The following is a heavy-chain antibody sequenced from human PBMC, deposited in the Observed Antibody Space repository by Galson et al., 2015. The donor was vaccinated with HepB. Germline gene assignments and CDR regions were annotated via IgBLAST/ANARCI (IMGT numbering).Heavy chain of an antibody. V-gene: IGHV3-7*03. J-gene: IGHJ6*02. CDR2: IKQDGSEK. CDR3: ARDRGRYYDSSGYYSYYYCYGMDV. Sequence: SLRLSCAASGFTFRSSWMSWVRQAPGKGLEWVANIKQDGSEKYYVDSVKGRFTISRDNAKNSLYLQMNSLRAEDTAVYYCARDRGRYYDSSGYYSYYYCYGMDVWGPGTTVTVSS. CDR1: GFTFRSSW. D-gene: IGHD3-22*01.